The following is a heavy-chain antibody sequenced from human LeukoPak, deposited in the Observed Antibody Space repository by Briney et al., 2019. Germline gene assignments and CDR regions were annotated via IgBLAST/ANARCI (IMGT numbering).Heavy chain of an antibody. CDR2: IHYSGST. D-gene: IGHD5-12*01. CDR3: ARDGYSGNDGL. J-gene: IGHJ4*02. V-gene: IGHV4-59*01. Sequence: PSETLSLTCTVSGGSITNYYWSWIRQPPGKGLEWIGYIHYSGSTKYNPSLKSRVTISVDTSKNQFSLKLSSVTAADTAVYYCARDGYSGNDGLWGQGTLVTVSS. CDR1: GGSITNYY.